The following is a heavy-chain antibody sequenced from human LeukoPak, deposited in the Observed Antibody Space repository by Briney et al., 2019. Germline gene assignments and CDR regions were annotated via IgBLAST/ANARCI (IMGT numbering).Heavy chain of an antibody. CDR1: GGTFSSYA. CDR2: IIPIFGTA. J-gene: IGHJ1*01. D-gene: IGHD6-13*01. Sequence: SVKVSCKASGGTFSSYAISWVRQAPGQGLEWMGGIIPIFGTANYAQKFQGRVTITADESTSTAYMELSSLRSEDTAVYYCARDSIAAAGNAEYFQPWGQGTLVTVSS. V-gene: IGHV1-69*13. CDR3: ARDSIAAAGNAEYFQP.